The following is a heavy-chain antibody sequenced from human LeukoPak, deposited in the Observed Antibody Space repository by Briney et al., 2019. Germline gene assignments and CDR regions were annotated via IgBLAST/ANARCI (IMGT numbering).Heavy chain of an antibody. CDR3: ARGVLHFDY. CDR2: IYYSGST. J-gene: IGHJ4*02. D-gene: IGHD3-10*01. CDR1: GGSISSYY. Sequence: PSETLSLTCTVSGGSISSYYWSWIRQPPGKGLEWIGYIYYSGSTNYHPSLESRVTISVDTSKNQFSLKLSSVTAADTAVYYCARGVLHFDYWGQGTLVTVSS. V-gene: IGHV4-59*08.